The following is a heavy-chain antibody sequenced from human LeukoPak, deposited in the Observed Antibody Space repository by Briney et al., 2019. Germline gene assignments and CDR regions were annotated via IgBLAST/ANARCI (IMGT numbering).Heavy chain of an antibody. D-gene: IGHD1-26*01. CDR3: VRVGATKVYYYYYGMDV. J-gene: IGHJ6*02. CDR2: MNPNSGNT. CDR1: GYTFTSYD. V-gene: IGHV1-18*01. Sequence: ASVKVSCKASGYTFTSYDINWVRQAAGQGLEWMEWMNPNSGNTNYAQKLQGRVTMTTDTSTSTAYMELRSLRSDDTAVYYCVRVGATKVYYYYYGMDVWGQGTTVTVSS.